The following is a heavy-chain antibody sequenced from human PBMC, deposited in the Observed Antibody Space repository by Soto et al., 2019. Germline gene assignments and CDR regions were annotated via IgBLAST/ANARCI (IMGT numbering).Heavy chain of an antibody. CDR2: IYTSGST. D-gene: IGHD4-17*01. V-gene: IGHV4-4*07. Sequence: SETLSLTCAVSGGSISSYYWSWIRQPAGKGLEWIGRIYTSGSTNYNPSLKSRVTMSVDTSKNQFSLKLSSATAADTAVYYCARTLMTTVTYNWFDPWGQGTLVTVSS. CDR3: ARTLMTTVTYNWFDP. J-gene: IGHJ5*02. CDR1: GGSISSYY.